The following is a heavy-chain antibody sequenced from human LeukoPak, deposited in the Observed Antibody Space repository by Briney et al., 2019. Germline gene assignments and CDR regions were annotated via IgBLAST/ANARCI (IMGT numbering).Heavy chain of an antibody. CDR2: IYYSGST. CDR1: GGSLSSYY. Sequence: SETLSLTCTVSGGSLSSYYWSWIRQPPGKGLEWIGYIYYSGSTNYNPSLKSRVTISVDSSKTQFSLKMSSVTAADTAVYYCASSYCGGGSCPYGMDVWGQGTTVTVSS. J-gene: IGHJ6*02. CDR3: ASSYCGGGSCPYGMDV. D-gene: IGHD2-15*01. V-gene: IGHV4-59*08.